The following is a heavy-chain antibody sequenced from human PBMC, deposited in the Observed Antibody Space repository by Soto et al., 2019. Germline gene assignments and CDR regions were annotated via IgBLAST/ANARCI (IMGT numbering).Heavy chain of an antibody. CDR2: VHISGHS. J-gene: IGHJ5*01. D-gene: IGHD1-1*01. Sequence: TSETLSLTCTLSGGSVRAPDWWNWVRQSPDKGLEWIAEVHISGHSNYNPSLRSRVSVSIDSSKNQFYLNLNSVTAADTAIYYCARVRQGCSANNCYFDTWGQGTQVTVSS. CDR3: ARVRQGCSANNCYFDT. V-gene: IGHV4-4*02. CDR1: GGSVRAPDW.